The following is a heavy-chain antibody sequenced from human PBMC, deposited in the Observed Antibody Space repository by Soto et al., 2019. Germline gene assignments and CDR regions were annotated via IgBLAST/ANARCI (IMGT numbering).Heavy chain of an antibody. CDR2: IYYSGST. V-gene: IGHV4-39*01. CDR1: GGSISSSSYY. Sequence: SETLSLTCTVSGGSISSSSYYWGWIRQPPGKGLEWIGSIYYSGSTYYNPSLKSRVTISVDTSKNQFSLKLSSVTAADTAVYYCARRSVLRGGRSKGYGLDVWGQGTTVTVSS. CDR3: ARRSVLRGGRSKGYGLDV. D-gene: IGHD3-10*01. J-gene: IGHJ6*02.